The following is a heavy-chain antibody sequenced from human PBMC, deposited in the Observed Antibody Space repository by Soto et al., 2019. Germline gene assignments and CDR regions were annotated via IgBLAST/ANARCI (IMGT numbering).Heavy chain of an antibody. V-gene: IGHV1-18*04. J-gene: IGHJ4*01. CDR1: GYTFTTYG. CDR3: ARVVKAGDYGDYGRYYFDY. Sequence: QVQLVQSGAEVKKPGASVKVSCKASGYTFTTYGITWVRQAPGQGLEWMGWISAYSGNTNYAQELQGRPTVTTDTSTNTAYMDLRSLRSDDTAVYYCARVVKAGDYGDYGRYYFDYWGHGTLVTVSS. D-gene: IGHD4-17*01. CDR2: ISAYSGNT.